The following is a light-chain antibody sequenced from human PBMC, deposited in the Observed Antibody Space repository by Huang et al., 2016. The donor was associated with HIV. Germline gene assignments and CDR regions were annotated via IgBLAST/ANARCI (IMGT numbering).Light chain of an antibody. CDR2: GAS. CDR3: HQYGSSPWT. V-gene: IGKV3-20*01. Sequence: EYMGTLSCRASQSVNSNYLAWYQQRPGQAPRLLIYGASSRATGIPDRFSGSGSGTDFSLTISRLEPGDFAVFYCHQYGSSPWTFGQGTKVEIK. J-gene: IGKJ1*01. CDR1: QSVNSNY.